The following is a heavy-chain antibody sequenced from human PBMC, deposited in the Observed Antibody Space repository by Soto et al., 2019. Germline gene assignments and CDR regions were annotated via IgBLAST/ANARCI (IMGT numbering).Heavy chain of an antibody. D-gene: IGHD3-3*01. J-gene: IGHJ6*02. CDR2: ISGSGGST. CDR3: EKEQGEEIFGLVSIRSHLLDV. V-gene: IGHV3-23*01. CDR1: GFTFSSYA. Sequence: EVQLLESGGGLVQPGGSLRLSCAASGFTFSSYAMSWVRQAPGKGLEWVSAISGSGGSTYYADSVKGRFTISRDNSKNGLYLKMNSLRAEDTAAYYCEKEQGEEIFGLVSIRSHLLDVWCQGTTVTVFS.